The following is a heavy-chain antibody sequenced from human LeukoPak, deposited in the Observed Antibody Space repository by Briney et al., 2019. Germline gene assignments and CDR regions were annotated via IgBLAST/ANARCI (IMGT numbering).Heavy chain of an antibody. J-gene: IGHJ4*02. CDR2: ISAYNGNT. CDR3: ARTRGAKEPPHPFDY. CDR1: GYTFTSYG. D-gene: IGHD2-2*01. V-gene: IGHV1-18*01. Sequence: EASVKVSCKASGYTFTSYGISWVRQAPGQGLEWMGWISAYNGNTNYAQKLQGRVTMTTDTSTSTAYMELRSLRPDDTAVYYCARTRGAKEPPHPFDYWGQGTLVTVSS.